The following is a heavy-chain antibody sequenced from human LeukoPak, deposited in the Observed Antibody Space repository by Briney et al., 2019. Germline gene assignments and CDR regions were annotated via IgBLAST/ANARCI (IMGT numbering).Heavy chain of an antibody. CDR2: ISGNGGST. V-gene: IGHV3-23*01. D-gene: IGHD3-3*01. J-gene: IGHJ4*02. CDR3: AKVGVTYYDFWSGYQFDY. Sequence: PGGSLRLSCAASGFTFSDYYMSWVRQAPGKGLEWVSAISGNGGSTYYADSVKGRFTISRDNSKNTLYLQMNSLRAEDTAVYYCAKVGVTYYDFWSGYQFDYWGQGTLVTVSS. CDR1: GFTFSDYY.